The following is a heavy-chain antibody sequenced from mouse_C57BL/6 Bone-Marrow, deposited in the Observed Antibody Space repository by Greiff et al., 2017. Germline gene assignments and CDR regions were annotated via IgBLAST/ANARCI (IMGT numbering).Heavy chain of an antibody. CDR3: ATYYDYDECAY. V-gene: IGHV1-81*01. CDR1: GYTFTSYG. J-gene: IGHJ3*01. Sequence: VQGVESGAELARPGASVKLSCKASGYTFTSYGISWVKQRTGQGLEWIGEIYPRSGNTYYNEKFKGKATLTADKSSSTAYLELRSLTSDDSAVYFCATYYDYDECAYWGQGTLVTVSA. D-gene: IGHD2-4*01. CDR2: IYPRSGNT.